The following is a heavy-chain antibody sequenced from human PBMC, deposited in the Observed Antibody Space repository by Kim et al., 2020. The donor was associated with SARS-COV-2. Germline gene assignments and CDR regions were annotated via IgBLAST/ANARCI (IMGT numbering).Heavy chain of an antibody. V-gene: IGHV4-39*01. Sequence: YYNPSLKSRATISADTSKNQFSLNLTSVTAADTAEYYCARHHRAGLIRDYWGQGTLVTVSS. J-gene: IGHJ4*02. D-gene: IGHD2-8*01. CDR3: ARHHRAGLIRDY.